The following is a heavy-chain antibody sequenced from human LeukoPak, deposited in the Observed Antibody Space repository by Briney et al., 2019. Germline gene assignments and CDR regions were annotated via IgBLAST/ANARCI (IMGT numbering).Heavy chain of an antibody. V-gene: IGHV4-39*07. CDR1: GGSISSSSYY. CDR2: IYYSGST. Sequence: SETLSLTCTVSGGSISSSSYYWGWIRQPPGKGLEWIGSIYYSGSTYYNPSLKSRVTISVDTSKNQFSLKLSSVTAADTAVYYCARDFGDYVWGSYRSLWGQGTLVTVSS. CDR3: ARDFGDYVWGSYRSL. J-gene: IGHJ4*02. D-gene: IGHD3-16*02.